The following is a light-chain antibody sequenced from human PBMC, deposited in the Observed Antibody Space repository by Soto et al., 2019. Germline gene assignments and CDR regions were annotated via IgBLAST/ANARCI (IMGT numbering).Light chain of an antibody. CDR2: DAS. J-gene: IGKJ2*01. CDR3: QQYNSYPYT. CDR1: QSISSW. V-gene: IGKV1-5*01. Sequence: DIQMTQSPSPLSASVGDRVTITCRASQSISSWLAWYQQKPGKAPKLLIYDASSLESGVPSRFSGSGSGTEFTLTISSLQPDDFATDYCQQYNSYPYTFGQGTKLEIK.